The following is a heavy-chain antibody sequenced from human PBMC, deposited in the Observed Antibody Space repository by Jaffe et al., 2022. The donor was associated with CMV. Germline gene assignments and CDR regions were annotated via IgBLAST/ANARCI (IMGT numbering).Heavy chain of an antibody. D-gene: IGHD1-7*01. Sequence: QVQLVESGGGLVKRGGSLRLSCAASGSTFDDSFDDYYMSWIRQAPGQGLEWVSSISQTAETVYYADSVKGRFSVSRDNAKNSLYLQMNSLRAEDTAVYYCATTPELELPRFDYWGRGTLVTVSS. V-gene: IGHV3-11*01. J-gene: IGHJ4*02. CDR2: ISQTAETV. CDR1: GSTFDDSFDDYY. CDR3: ATTPELELPRFDY.